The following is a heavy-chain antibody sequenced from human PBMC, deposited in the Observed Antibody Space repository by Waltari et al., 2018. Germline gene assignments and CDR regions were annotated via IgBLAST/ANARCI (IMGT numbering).Heavy chain of an antibody. D-gene: IGHD4-17*01. CDR2: FDPEDGET. CDR1: GGSISSSSYY. CDR3: ARDRSPGDYRY. Sequence: QLQLQESGPGLVKPSETLSLTCTVSGGSISSSSYYWGWIRQPPGKGLEWMGGFDPEDGETIYAQKFQGRVTMTEDTSTDTAYMELSSLRSEDTAVYYCARDRSPGDYRYWGQGTTVTVSS. J-gene: IGHJ6*02. V-gene: IGHV4-39*02.